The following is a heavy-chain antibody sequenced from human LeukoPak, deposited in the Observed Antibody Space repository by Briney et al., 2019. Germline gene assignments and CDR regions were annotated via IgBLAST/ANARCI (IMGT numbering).Heavy chain of an antibody. CDR2: ISISSSTI. D-gene: IGHD2-15*01. J-gene: IGHJ4*02. Sequence: GGSLRLSCAASGFTVSSNYMSWVPQAPGKGLEWLSYISISSSTIFYADSVKGRFTISRDNAKNSLYLQMNSLRAEDTAVYYCARVHGGYPFDYWGQGTLVTVSS. V-gene: IGHV3-48*01. CDR3: ARVHGGYPFDY. CDR1: GFTVSSNY.